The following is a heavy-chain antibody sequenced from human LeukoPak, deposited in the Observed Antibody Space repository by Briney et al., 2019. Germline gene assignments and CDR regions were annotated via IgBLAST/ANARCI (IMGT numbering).Heavy chain of an antibody. V-gene: IGHV4-59*01. CDR1: GGSISSYY. J-gene: IGHJ6*03. CDR3: ARSRFLEWLHIYYYMDV. CDR2: IYYSGST. D-gene: IGHD3-3*01. Sequence: SETLSLTCTVSGGSISSYYWSWIRQPPGKGLEWIGYIYYSGSTNYNPSLKSRVTISVDTSKNQFSLKLSSVTAADTAVYYCARSRFLEWLHIYYYMDVWGKGTTVTVSS.